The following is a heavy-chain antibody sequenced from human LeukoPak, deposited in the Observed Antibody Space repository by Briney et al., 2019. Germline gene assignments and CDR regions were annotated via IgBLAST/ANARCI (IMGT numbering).Heavy chain of an antibody. J-gene: IGHJ6*02. Sequence: GGSLRLSCEASGFPFGDYAMHWVRQAPGKGLEWVSGISWNSGSSGYVDSVKGRFTVSRDNAKNSLYLQMNSLRREDTALYFCAKDAGDFPHYYYYYGMDVWGQGTTVTVSS. CDR1: GFPFGDYA. V-gene: IGHV3-9*01. CDR2: ISWNSGSS. D-gene: IGHD2-21*02. CDR3: AKDAGDFPHYYYYYGMDV.